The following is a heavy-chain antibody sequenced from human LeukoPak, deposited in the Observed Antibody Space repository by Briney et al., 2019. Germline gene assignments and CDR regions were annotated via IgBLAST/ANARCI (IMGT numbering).Heavy chain of an antibody. J-gene: IGHJ4*02. D-gene: IGHD5-18*01. V-gene: IGHV4-34*01. CDR2: INHSGST. Sequence: PSETLSLTCAVYGGSFSGYYWSWIRRPPGKGLEWIGEINHSGSTNYNPSLKSRVTISVDTSKNQFSLKLSSVTAADTAVYYCARGVDGYSYGSHFDYWGQGTLVTVSS. CDR1: GGSFSGYY. CDR3: ARGVDGYSYGSHFDY.